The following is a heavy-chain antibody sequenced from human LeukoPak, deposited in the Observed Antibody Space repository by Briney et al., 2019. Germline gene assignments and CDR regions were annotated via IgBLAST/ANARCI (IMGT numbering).Heavy chain of an antibody. CDR3: ARDGTSTDDS. CDR2: ISSNNDNP. CDR1: GYTFTNFG. J-gene: IGHJ4*02. V-gene: IGHV1-18*01. D-gene: IGHD2-2*01. Sequence: ASVSVSFTTSGYTFTNFGIDWVRQAPGQGDGCMGWISSNNDNPNYGQKFQGSFTVNTDSSTSTAYMDLRTVGFDDTAVYCCARDGTSTDDSWGQGTLVTVSS.